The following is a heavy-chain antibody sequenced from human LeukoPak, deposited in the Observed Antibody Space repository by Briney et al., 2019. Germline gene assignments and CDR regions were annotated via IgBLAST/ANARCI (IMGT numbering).Heavy chain of an antibody. J-gene: IGHJ6*03. D-gene: IGHD2-8*01. CDR3: ARGDIVPHYYYYMDV. V-gene: IGHV4-39*07. CDR2: IYHSGST. Sequence: SETLSLTCTVSGGSISGSTYYWGWIRQPPGKGLEWIGSIYHSGSTYYNPSLKSRVSISVDTSKNQFSLKLSSVTAADTAVYYCARGDIVPHYYYYMDVWGKGTTVTVSS. CDR1: GGSISGSTYY.